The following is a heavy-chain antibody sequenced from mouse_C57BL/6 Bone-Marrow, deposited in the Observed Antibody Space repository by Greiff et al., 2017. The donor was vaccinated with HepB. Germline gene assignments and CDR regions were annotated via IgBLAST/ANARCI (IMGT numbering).Heavy chain of an antibody. J-gene: IGHJ3*01. CDR1: GYTFTDYY. V-gene: IGHV1-19*01. D-gene: IGHD6-1*01. CDR2: INPYNGGT. CDR3: ARSPSQPHTFAY. Sequence: EVQLQQSGPVLVKPGASVKMSCKASGYTFTDYYMNWVKQSHGKSLEWIGVINPYNGGTSYNQKFKGKATLTVDKSSSTAYMELNSLTSEDSAVYYCARSPSQPHTFAYWGQGTLVTVSA.